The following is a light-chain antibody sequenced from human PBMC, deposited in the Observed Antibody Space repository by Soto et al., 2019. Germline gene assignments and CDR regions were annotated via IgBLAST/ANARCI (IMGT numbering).Light chain of an antibody. CDR1: SSNIGNNY. Sequence: QSVLTQPPSVSAAPGQKVTISCSGISSNIGNNYVSWYQHLPGTAPKLLIYDNNKRPSGIPDRFSGTKSGTSATLGITGLQTGDEADYYCGTWDSSLIAGVFGGGTKLTVL. J-gene: IGLJ2*01. CDR3: GTWDSSLIAGV. V-gene: IGLV1-51*01. CDR2: DNN.